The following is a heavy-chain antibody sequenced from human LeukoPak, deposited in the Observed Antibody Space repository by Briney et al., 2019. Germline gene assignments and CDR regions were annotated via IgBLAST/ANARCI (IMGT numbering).Heavy chain of an antibody. D-gene: IGHD5-24*01. J-gene: IGHJ6*03. CDR3: AREGRYRYGYNEYHSYMDI. Sequence: SETLSLTCTVSGGSISSSSYYWGWIRQPPGKGLEWIGSIQYSGSTYYNPSLKSRVTISVDTSKNQFSLKLSSVTAAETAVYYCAREGRYRYGYNEYHSYMDIWGKGTTVTVSS. CDR2: IQYSGST. V-gene: IGHV4-39*07. CDR1: GGSISSSSYY.